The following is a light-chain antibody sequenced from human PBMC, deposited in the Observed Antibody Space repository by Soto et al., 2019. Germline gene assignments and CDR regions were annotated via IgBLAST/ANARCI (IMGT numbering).Light chain of an antibody. CDR3: QQYYSTLRT. V-gene: IGKV4-1*01. CDR1: QNILYSSNNKNY. Sequence: DIVMTQSPDSLAVSLGERATINCKSSQNILYSSNNKNYLAWYQQKPGQPPKLLIYWASTRESGVPDRFSGSGAGTDVTITISSLHAEDVAVYYCQQYYSTLRTFGQGTKVEIK. CDR2: WAS. J-gene: IGKJ1*01.